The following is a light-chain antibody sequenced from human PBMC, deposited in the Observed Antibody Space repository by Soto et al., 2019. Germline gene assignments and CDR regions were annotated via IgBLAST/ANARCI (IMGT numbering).Light chain of an antibody. CDR2: GSS. V-gene: IGKV3-20*01. Sequence: EIVLTQSPGTLSLSPGETATFSCRASQSVSSGYLAWYQQKFGQAPRLLIHGSSSRASGVPDRFSGSGSGTDFTLTISRLEPEDFAVYYCQQYARSPATFVQGTKVEIK. J-gene: IGKJ2*01. CDR1: QSVSSGY. CDR3: QQYARSPAT.